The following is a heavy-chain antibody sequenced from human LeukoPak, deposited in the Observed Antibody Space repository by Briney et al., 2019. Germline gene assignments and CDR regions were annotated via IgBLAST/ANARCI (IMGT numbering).Heavy chain of an antibody. CDR1: GYTFTSYY. CDR2: ISPYNGNT. Sequence: ASVKVSCKASGYTFTSYYISWVRQAPGQGLEWMGCISPYNGNTNYAQKLQGRVTMTRDTSTSTAYMELRRLRSDDTAVYYCARGGDSSGLNRFAYWGQGTLVTASS. D-gene: IGHD3-22*01. J-gene: IGHJ4*02. CDR3: ARGGDSSGLNRFAY. V-gene: IGHV1-18*04.